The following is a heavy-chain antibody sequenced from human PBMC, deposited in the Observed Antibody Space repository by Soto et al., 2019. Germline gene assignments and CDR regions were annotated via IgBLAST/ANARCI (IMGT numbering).Heavy chain of an antibody. CDR1: GYTFASHE. D-gene: IGHD3-22*01. J-gene: IGHJ4*02. V-gene: IGHV1-8*01. Sequence: ASVKVSCKASGYTFASHEINWVRQAAGQGFEWMGWMNPNSGYTGYAQRFQGRVTMTRKTSINTAFMELSSLRSEDSAVYYCARRVVDSSDTSGFYTFDYWGRGTLVTVSS. CDR2: MNPNSGYT. CDR3: ARRVVDSSDTSGFYTFDY.